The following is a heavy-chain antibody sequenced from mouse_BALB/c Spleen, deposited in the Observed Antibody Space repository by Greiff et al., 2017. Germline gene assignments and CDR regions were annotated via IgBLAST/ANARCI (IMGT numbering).Heavy chain of an antibody. CDR2: INTNNGGT. CDR3: DGYGNGLDY. J-gene: IGHJ4*01. CDR1: GYTFTDYN. V-gene: IGHV1-18*01. Sequence: EVKLMESGPELVKPGASLKIPCKASGYTFTDYNMYWVKQSPGKSLEWIGDINTNNGGTNYNQKFKGKATLTIDKSSSTAYMELRSLTSEDTAVYYCDGYGNGLDYWGQGTLVTVSA. D-gene: IGHD2-1*01.